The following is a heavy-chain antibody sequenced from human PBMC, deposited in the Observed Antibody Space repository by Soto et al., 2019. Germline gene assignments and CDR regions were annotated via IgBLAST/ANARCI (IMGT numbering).Heavy chain of an antibody. CDR2: ISAYNGNT. J-gene: IGHJ5*02. CDR1: GYTFTSYD. D-gene: IGHD2-8*01. CDR3: ASVPNDGMGCFVP. Sequence: QVQLVQSGAEVKKPGASVKVSCKASGYTFTSYDITWVRQAPGQGLEWMGWISAYNGNTNYAQSLQGRVTMTTDTSTATAYMELRSLTSDATAVYYCASVPNDGMGCFVPWGQVTLVRVSS. V-gene: IGHV1-18*01.